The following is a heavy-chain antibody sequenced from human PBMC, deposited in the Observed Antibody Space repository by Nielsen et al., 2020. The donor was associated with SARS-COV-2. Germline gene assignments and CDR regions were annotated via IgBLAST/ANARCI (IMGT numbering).Heavy chain of an antibody. J-gene: IGHJ6*03. CDR2: FDPEDGDT. CDR3: ATRLTPIRKADIYYYFIAV. CDR1: GYALSELS. V-gene: IGHV1-24*01. Sequence: ASVKVSCKVSGYALSELSMHWVRQAPGKGLEWMGSFDPEDGDTVYAQRLQGRITMTEDTSTNTAYMELSSLRSEDTAVYYCATRLTPIRKADIYYYFIAVWGKGTSVTVSS. D-gene: IGHD3-16*01.